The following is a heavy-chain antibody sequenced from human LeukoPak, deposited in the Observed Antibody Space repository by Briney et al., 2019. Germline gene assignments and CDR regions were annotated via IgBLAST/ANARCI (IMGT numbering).Heavy chain of an antibody. CDR1: GYTFTSNY. J-gene: IGHJ4*02. Sequence: ASVKVSCKAFGYTFTSNYMHWVRQAPGQGPEWMGVISPSGGSTTYAQKFQGRVTMTRDMSTSTVYMELSSLRSEDTAVYFCARYGHSPFFDYWGQGTLVIVSS. V-gene: IGHV1-46*01. CDR2: ISPSGGST. D-gene: IGHD4-17*01. CDR3: ARYGHSPFFDY.